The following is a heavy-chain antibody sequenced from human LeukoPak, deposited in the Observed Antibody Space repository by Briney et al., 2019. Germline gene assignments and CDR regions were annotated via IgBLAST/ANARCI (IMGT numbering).Heavy chain of an antibody. Sequence: GGSLRLSCTASGFTFSRYAMSWVRQAPGKGLEWVSSINADSSITFYADSVKGRFTISRDNSKNKVDLQMNSLRSDDSDEYFCAKDPGGGATIDSWGQGVVVSVS. CDR3: AKDPGGGATIDS. CDR1: GFTFSRYA. CDR2: INADSSIT. J-gene: IGHJ4*02. V-gene: IGHV3-23*01. D-gene: IGHD5-24*01.